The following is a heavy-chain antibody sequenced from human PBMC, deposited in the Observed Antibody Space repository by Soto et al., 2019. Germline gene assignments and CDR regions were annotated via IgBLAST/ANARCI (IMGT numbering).Heavy chain of an antibody. CDR3: ARTDSSGYFLDY. CDR2: IWYDGSNK. V-gene: IGHV3-33*01. CDR1: GFTFSSYG. Sequence: GGSLRLSCAATGFTFSSYGMHWVRQAPGKGLEWVAVIWYDGSNKYYADSVKGRFTISRDNSKNTLYLQMNSLRAEDTAVYYCARTDSSGYFLDYWGQGTLVTVSS. J-gene: IGHJ4*02. D-gene: IGHD3-22*01.